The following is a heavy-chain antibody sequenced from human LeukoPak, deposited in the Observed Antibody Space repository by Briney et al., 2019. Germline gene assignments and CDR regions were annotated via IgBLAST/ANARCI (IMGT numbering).Heavy chain of an antibody. CDR1: GGSISSYY. Sequence: SETLSLTCTVSGGSISSYYWSWIRQPPGKGLEWIGYIYYSGSTNYNPSLKSRVTISVDTSKNQFSLKLSSVTAADTAVYYCARAYPTTVVSPTFDYWGQGTLVTVSS. CDR3: ARAYPTTVVSPTFDY. J-gene: IGHJ4*02. D-gene: IGHD4-23*01. V-gene: IGHV4-59*08. CDR2: IYYSGST.